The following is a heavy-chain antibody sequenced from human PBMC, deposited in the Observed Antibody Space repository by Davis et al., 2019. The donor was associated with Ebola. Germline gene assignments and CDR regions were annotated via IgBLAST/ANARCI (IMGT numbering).Heavy chain of an antibody. Sequence: PGGSLRLSCAASGSTFSGSAMHWVRQASGKGLEWVGRIRSKANSYATAYAASVKSRFTISRDDSKNTAYLQMNSLKTEDTAVYYCTTTTVTTDYWGQGTLVTVSS. J-gene: IGHJ4*02. CDR1: GSTFSGSA. V-gene: IGHV3-73*01. D-gene: IGHD4-17*01. CDR3: TTTTVTTDY. CDR2: IRSKANSYAT.